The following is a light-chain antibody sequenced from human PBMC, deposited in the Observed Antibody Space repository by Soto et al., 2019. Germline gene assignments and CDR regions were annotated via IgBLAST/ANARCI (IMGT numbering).Light chain of an antibody. CDR2: SAS. J-gene: IGKJ1*01. CDR1: RTIAFY. V-gene: IGKV1-39*01. Sequence: DIQMTQSLASLSSSVGDRVTISCRSNRTIAFYVNWYQQKPGGVPKLLIYSASILQSAVPSRFSGAVSGTDFSLTVTSLQPEDFATYYCQQTYSTPWTFGQGTKVEVK. CDR3: QQTYSTPWT.